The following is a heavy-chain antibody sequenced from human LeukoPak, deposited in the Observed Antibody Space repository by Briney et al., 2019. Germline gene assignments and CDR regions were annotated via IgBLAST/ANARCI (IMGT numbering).Heavy chain of an antibody. CDR2: IYYSGST. D-gene: IGHD2-15*01. J-gene: IGHJ4*02. CDR1: GGSISSGDYY. V-gene: IGHV4-31*03. Sequence: SETLSLTCTVSGGSISSGDYYWSWIRQHPGKGLEWIGYIYYSGSTYYNPSLKSRVTISVDTSKNQFSLNLSSVTAADTAVYYCARDKYSGSPGYYFHYWGQGTLVTVSS. CDR3: ARDKYSGSPGYYFHY.